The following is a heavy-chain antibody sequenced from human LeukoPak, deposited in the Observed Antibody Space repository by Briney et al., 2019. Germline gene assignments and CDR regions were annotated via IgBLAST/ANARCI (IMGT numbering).Heavy chain of an antibody. Sequence: RASETLSLTCSVSGFSISSGFYWGWIRQPPGKGLEFIGSIYRSGSAYHSPSLKSRVTISLDTSKNQVYLNLHSVTAADTAVYYCARVRFFDTTGYYYDMDVWGKGTTVTVSS. CDR1: GFSISSGFY. V-gene: IGHV4-38-2*02. D-gene: IGHD3-22*01. J-gene: IGHJ6*03. CDR2: IYRSGSA. CDR3: ARVRFFDTTGYYYDMDV.